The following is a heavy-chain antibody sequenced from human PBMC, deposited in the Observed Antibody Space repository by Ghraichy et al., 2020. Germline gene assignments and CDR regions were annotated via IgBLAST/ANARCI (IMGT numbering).Heavy chain of an antibody. CDR1: GFTFSSYA. CDR2: VSGSGGST. Sequence: GGSLRLSCAAFGFTFSSYALTWVRQAPGKGLEWVSTVSGSGGSTYYADSVQGRFTISRDNSRNTLYMQMNTLRVEDTAIYYCAKVPATEVGLTRVVPGTHSTAVWGQGTTVTVSS. J-gene: IGHJ6*02. D-gene: IGHD2-15*01. V-gene: IGHV3-23*01. CDR3: AKVPATEVGLTRVVPGTHSTAV.